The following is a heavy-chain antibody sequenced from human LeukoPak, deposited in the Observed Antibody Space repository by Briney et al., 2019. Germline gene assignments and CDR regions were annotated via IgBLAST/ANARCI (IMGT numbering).Heavy chain of an antibody. CDR1: GGSISSYY. CDR3: ARNGRIGQWLDQKRGAFDI. D-gene: IGHD6-19*01. CDR2: IYYSGST. J-gene: IGHJ3*02. Sequence: PSETLSLTCTVSGGSISSYYWSRIRQPPGKGLEWIGYIYYSGSTNYNPSLKSRVTISVDTSKNQFSLKLSSVTAADTAVYYCARNGRIGQWLDQKRGAFDIWGQGTMVTVSS. V-gene: IGHV4-59*08.